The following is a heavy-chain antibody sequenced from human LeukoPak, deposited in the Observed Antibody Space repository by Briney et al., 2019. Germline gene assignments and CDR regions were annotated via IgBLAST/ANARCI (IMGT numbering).Heavy chain of an antibody. CDR1: GGTFSSYA. V-gene: IGHV1-69*01. J-gene: IGHJ4*02. CDR2: IIPIFGTA. Sequence: GASVKVSCKASGGTFSSYAISWVRQAPGQGLEWMGGIIPIFGTANYAQKFQGRVTITADESTSTAYMEQSSLRSEDTAVYYCARDRYDSSGYYVDYWGQGTLVTVSS. D-gene: IGHD3-22*01. CDR3: ARDRYDSSGYYVDY.